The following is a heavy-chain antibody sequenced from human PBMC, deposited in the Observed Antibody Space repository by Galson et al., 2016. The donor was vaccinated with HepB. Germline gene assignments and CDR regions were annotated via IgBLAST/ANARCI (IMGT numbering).Heavy chain of an antibody. D-gene: IGHD3-22*01. Sequence: LRLSCAASGFTFDDYAMHWVRQAPGKGLEWVSGISWNSGSIGYADSVKGRFTISRDNAKNSLYLQMNSLRAEDTALYYCAKDMRSSGYYHGAFDIWGQGTMVTVSS. J-gene: IGHJ3*02. CDR2: ISWNSGSI. V-gene: IGHV3-9*01. CDR3: AKDMRSSGYYHGAFDI. CDR1: GFTFDDYA.